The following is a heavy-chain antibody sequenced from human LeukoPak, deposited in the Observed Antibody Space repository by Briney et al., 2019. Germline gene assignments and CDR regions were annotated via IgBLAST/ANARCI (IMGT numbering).Heavy chain of an antibody. Sequence: ETLSLTCAVYGGSFSGYYWSWIRQAPGKGLEWVSAISNSGGSTYYADSVKGRFTISRDNSKNTLYLQMNSLRAEDTAVYYCAKVLALYGDYDYWGQGTLVTVSS. CDR3: AKVLALYGDYDY. CDR1: GGSFSGYY. CDR2: ISNSGGST. V-gene: IGHV3-23*01. D-gene: IGHD4-17*01. J-gene: IGHJ4*02.